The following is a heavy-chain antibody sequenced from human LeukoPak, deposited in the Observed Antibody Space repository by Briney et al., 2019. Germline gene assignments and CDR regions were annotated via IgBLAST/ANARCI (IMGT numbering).Heavy chain of an antibody. D-gene: IGHD3-22*01. CDR1: GFTVSSNF. CDR2: IYSRGGT. CDR3: ARKTDSSGSGDY. Sequence: GGSLRLSCAASGFTVSSNFMSWVRQAPGKGLECVSVIYSRGGTYYADSVQGRFTISRDASKDTLFLQMNSLRADDTAVYYCARKTDSSGSGDYWGQGTLVTVSS. J-gene: IGHJ4*02. V-gene: IGHV3-53*01.